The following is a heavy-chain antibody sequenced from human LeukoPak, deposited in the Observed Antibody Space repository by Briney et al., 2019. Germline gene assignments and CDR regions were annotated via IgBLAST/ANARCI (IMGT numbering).Heavy chain of an antibody. D-gene: IGHD1-26*01. CDR3: ARETSIVGATPDY. J-gene: IGHJ4*02. CDR2: IYTSGST. CDR1: GGSISSGSYY. V-gene: IGHV4-61*02. Sequence: SETLSLTCTVSGGSISSGSYYWSWIRQPAGKGLEWIGRIYTSGSTNYNPSLKSRVTISVDTSKNQFSLKLSSVTAADTAVYYCARETSIVGATPDYWGQGTLVTVSS.